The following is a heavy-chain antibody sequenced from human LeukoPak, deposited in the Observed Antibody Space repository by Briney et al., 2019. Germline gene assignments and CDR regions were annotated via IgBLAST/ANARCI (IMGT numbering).Heavy chain of an antibody. CDR1: GFTFSDYY. V-gene: IGHV3-11*04. D-gene: IGHD5-18*01. J-gene: IGHJ4*02. Sequence: GGSLRLSCAASGFTFSDYYMSWIRQAPGKGLEWVSYISSSGSTIYYADSVKGRFTISRDNSKNTLYLQMNSLRAEDTAVYYCAKGTAMAAFDYWGQGTLVTVSS. CDR3: AKGTAMAAFDY. CDR2: ISSSGSTI.